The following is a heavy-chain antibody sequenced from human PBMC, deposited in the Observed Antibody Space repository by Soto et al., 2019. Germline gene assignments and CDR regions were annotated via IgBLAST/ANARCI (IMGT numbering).Heavy chain of an antibody. CDR3: ARDLFRWFGDSRMDY. V-gene: IGHV1-18*01. D-gene: IGHD3-10*01. CDR1: GYSFSSYA. CDR2: ISGNNENT. Sequence: QVQLVQSAADVKKPGASVKVSCKASGYSFSSYAINWVRQAPGQGLEWLGWISGNNENTKYAQKFEGRVSMTTDTATTTAYMELRSVRTDDTAVYSCARDLFRWFGDSRMDYWGQGTLVTVYS. J-gene: IGHJ4*02.